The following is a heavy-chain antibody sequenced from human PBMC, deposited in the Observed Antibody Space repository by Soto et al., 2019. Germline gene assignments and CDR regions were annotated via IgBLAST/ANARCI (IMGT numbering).Heavy chain of an antibody. V-gene: IGHV4-39*01. CDR3: ARHQYGYGLDV. CDR2: IFYNGNT. J-gene: IGHJ6*02. CDR1: GVSITSSDYY. Sequence: QLQLQKPGPGLLKPSETLSLTCTVSGVSITSSDYYWGWVRQPPGQGLEWIGSIFYNGNTYYSPSLKRTLTVSRDTSKSQFSPNLSSVTAADTAVYFCARHQYGYGLDVWGQGTTVTVSS. D-gene: IGHD3-10*01.